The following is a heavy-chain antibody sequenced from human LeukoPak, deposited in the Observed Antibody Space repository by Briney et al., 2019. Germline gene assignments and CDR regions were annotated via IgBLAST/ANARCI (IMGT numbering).Heavy chain of an antibody. CDR1: GFTFSSYA. Sequence: GGSLRLSCAASGFTFSSYAMSWVRQAPGKGLEWVSPINNNAVTTYYADPVKGRFTISRDNSKNTLYLQMDSLRAEDTAVYYCAKAKGYCSGGTCYYFDYWGQGTLVTVSS. J-gene: IGHJ4*02. CDR2: INNNAVTT. CDR3: AKAKGYCSGGTCYYFDY. V-gene: IGHV3-23*01. D-gene: IGHD2-15*01.